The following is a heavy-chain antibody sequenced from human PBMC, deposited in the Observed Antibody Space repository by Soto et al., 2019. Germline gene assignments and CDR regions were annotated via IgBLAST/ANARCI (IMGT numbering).Heavy chain of an antibody. V-gene: IGHV3-23*01. CDR3: GKGRSYYYYYGVDV. J-gene: IGHJ6*02. CDR1: GFSFDDYA. D-gene: IGHD1-26*01. Sequence: GGSLRLSCAASGFSFDDYAMHWVRQAPGKGLEWVSDIIDSGGSTYYADAVKGRFTISRDNSKSTLYLQMNSLRAEDTAVYYCGKGRSYYYYYGVDVWGQGTTVTV. CDR2: IIDSGGST.